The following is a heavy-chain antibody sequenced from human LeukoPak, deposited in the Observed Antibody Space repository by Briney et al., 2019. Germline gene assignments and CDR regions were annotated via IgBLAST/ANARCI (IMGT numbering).Heavy chain of an antibody. Sequence: GGSLRLSCAASGFTFSSYWMSWVRQAPGKGLEWVANIKQDGSEKYYVDSVKGRFTISRDNAKNSLYLQMNSLRAEDTAVYYCARGLYYYGSGSYPFDYWGQGTLVTVSS. CDR1: GFTFSSYW. V-gene: IGHV3-7*01. CDR2: IKQDGSEK. D-gene: IGHD3-10*01. CDR3: ARGLYYYGSGSYPFDY. J-gene: IGHJ4*02.